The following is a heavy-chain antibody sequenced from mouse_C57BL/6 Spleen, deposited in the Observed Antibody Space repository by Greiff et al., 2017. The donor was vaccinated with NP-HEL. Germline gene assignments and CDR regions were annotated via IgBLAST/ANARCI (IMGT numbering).Heavy chain of an antibody. CDR2: IRNKANGYTT. Sequence: EVKLMESGGGLVQPGGSLSLSCAASGFTFTDYYMSWVRQPPGKALEWLGFIRNKANGYTTEYSASVKGRFTISRDNSQSNLYHQMNALRAEDSATYYCARSSTTVVARYFDVWGTGTTVTVSS. CDR3: ARSSTTVVARYFDV. D-gene: IGHD1-1*01. CDR1: GFTFTDYY. J-gene: IGHJ1*03. V-gene: IGHV7-3*01.